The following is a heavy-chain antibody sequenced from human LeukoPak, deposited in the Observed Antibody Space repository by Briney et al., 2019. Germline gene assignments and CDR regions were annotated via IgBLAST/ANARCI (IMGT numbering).Heavy chain of an antibody. J-gene: IGHJ4*02. CDR1: GFTFSSYW. CDR3: GMSFGGSSSFDY. CDR2: INSDGSST. V-gene: IGHV3-74*01. D-gene: IGHD1-26*01. Sequence: GGSLRLSCAASGFTFSSYWMHWVRQAPGKGLVWVSRINSDGSSTSYADSVKGRFTISRDNAKNTLYLQMNSLRVEDTAVYYCGMSFGGSSSFDYWGQGTLVTVSS.